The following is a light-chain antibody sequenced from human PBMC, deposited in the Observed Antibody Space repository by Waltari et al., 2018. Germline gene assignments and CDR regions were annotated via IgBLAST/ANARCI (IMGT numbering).Light chain of an antibody. CDR2: STN. J-gene: IGLJ3*02. CDR3: VLYMGGGIWV. Sequence: SFSVSPGGTVTLTCGLRSGSVPTSYYPSWYQQTPGQAPRTLIYSTNTRSSGVPDRFAGSILGNKAALTITGAQADDESDYYCVLYMGGGIWVFGGGTKLTVL. CDR1: SGSVPTSYY. V-gene: IGLV8-61*01.